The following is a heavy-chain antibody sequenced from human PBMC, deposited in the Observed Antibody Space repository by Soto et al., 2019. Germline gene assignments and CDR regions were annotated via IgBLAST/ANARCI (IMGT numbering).Heavy chain of an antibody. Sequence: GGSLRLSCAASGFTFSSYSMNWVRQAPGKGLEWVSYISSSSSTIYYADSVKGRFTISRDNAKNSLYLQMNSLRAEDTAVYYCARDKRSCSSTSCSPGRPYMDVWGKGTTVTVSS. CDR1: GFTFSSYS. J-gene: IGHJ6*03. D-gene: IGHD2-2*01. V-gene: IGHV3-48*01. CDR2: ISSSSSTI. CDR3: ARDKRSCSSTSCSPGRPYMDV.